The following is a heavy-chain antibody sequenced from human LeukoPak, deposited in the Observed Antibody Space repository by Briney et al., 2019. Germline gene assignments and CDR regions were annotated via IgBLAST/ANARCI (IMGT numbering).Heavy chain of an antibody. V-gene: IGHV6-1*01. CDR3: ARGGQGDGYSADEAFDF. J-gene: IGHJ3*01. Sequence: SQTLSLTCAIFGDSVSGNSTAYNWIRQSPSRGLEWLGRTYYRSKWYNDYAVSVKSRITFNPDTSKNQLSLHLNSVTPEDTAVYYCARGGQGDGYSADEAFDFWGQGTMVTVSS. CDR2: TYYRSKWYN. CDR1: GDSVSGNSTA. D-gene: IGHD5-24*01.